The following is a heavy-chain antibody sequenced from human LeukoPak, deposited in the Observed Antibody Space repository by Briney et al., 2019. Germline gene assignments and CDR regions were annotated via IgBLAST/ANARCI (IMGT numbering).Heavy chain of an antibody. D-gene: IGHD1-26*01. CDR1: GFSLNDDW. CDR3: ATDPATVGVTTRDY. Sequence: GGSLRLSCAISGFSLNDDWMNWVRQAPGKGLEWVSAITRSGTNTFYRDSVKGRFTVSRDNSKNTIFLQMNTLRADDTAVYFCATDPATVGVTTRDYWGQGTPVTVSS. CDR2: ITRSGTNT. J-gene: IGHJ4*02. V-gene: IGHV3-23*01.